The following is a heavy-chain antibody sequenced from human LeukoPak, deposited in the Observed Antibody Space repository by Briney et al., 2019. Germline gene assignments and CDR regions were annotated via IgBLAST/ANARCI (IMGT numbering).Heavy chain of an antibody. CDR1: GFTLSSYW. D-gene: IGHD4-23*01. CDR2: IKQDGSEK. Sequence: LPGGSLRLSCAASGFTLSSYWMSWVRQAPGKGLEWVARIKQDGSEKHYVDSVKGRFTISRDNAKNSVYLQMNTLRAEDTAVYYCARYIETPRRDLDYWGQGTLVTVSS. V-gene: IGHV3-7*01. J-gene: IGHJ4*02. CDR3: ARYIETPRRDLDY.